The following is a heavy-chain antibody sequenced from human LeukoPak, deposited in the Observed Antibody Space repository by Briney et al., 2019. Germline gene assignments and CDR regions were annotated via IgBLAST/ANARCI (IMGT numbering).Heavy chain of an antibody. CDR2: ISAYNGNT. J-gene: IGHJ5*02. CDR3: AREDWSGYWFDP. D-gene: IGHD3-3*01. V-gene: IGHV1-18*01. Sequence: ASVKVSCKASGYTSTSYGISWVRQAPGQGLEWMGWISAYNGNTNYAQKLQGRVTMTTDTSTSTAYMELRSLRSDDTAVYYCAREDWSGYWFDPWGQGTLVTVSS. CDR1: GYTSTSYG.